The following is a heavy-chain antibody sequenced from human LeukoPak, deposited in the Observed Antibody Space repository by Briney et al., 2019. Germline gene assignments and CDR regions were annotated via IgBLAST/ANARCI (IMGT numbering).Heavy chain of an antibody. V-gene: IGHV3-53*01. J-gene: IGHJ4*02. Sequence: GGSLRLSCAASGFTVSNNYLSWVRQAPGKGVEWVSLIYTDGGTYYADSVKGRFTISRDNSKNTLYLQMNSLRADDTAVYYCAREQPPGVYFDYWGQGTLVTVSS. CDR3: AREQPPGVYFDY. D-gene: IGHD3-10*01. CDR2: IYTDGGT. CDR1: GFTVSNNY.